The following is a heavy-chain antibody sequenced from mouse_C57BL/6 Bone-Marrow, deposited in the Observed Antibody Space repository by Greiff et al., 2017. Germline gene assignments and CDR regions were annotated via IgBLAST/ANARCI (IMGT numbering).Heavy chain of an antibody. CDR1: GFNIKDDY. J-gene: IGHJ3*01. CDR2: IDPENGDT. V-gene: IGHV14-4*01. Sequence: EVQLQQSGAELVRPGASVKLSCTASGFNIKDDYMHWVKQRPEQGLEWIGWIDPENGDTEYASKFQGKATITADTSSNTAYLQLSSLTSEDTAVYYCTRLSWFAYWGQGTLVTVSA. D-gene: IGHD1-1*02. CDR3: TRLSWFAY.